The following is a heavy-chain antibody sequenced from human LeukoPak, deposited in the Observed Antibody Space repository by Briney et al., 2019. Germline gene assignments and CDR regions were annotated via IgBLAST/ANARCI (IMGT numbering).Heavy chain of an antibody. CDR3: ARAYNWGYEY. CDR1: GYTFTGPY. V-gene: IGHV1-2*02. D-gene: IGHD1-1*01. Sequence: GASVKVSCKASGYTFTGPYIHWVRQAPGQGFEWMGWINPNSGDTNYVQKFQGRVTMTRDTSISTVYMELSRLRFDDTAVYYCARAYNWGYEYWGQRTLVTVSS. CDR2: INPNSGDT. J-gene: IGHJ4*02.